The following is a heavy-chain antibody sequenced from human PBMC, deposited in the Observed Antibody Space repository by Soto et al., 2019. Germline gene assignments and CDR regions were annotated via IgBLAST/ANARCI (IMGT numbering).Heavy chain of an antibody. J-gene: IGHJ6*02. CDR1: GYTFTTYD. CDR2: ISTYNGNT. CDR3: ARDPYHVLMVDAPNLYGMDV. D-gene: IGHD2-8*01. V-gene: IGHV1-18*01. Sequence: QVQLVQSGAEVKKPGASVKVSCKASGYTFTTYDISWVRQAPGQGLEWMGRISTYNGNTNYPQSLQGRLTMTTDTSTNTAYMELRSLRSDATSVYSCARDPYHVLMVDAPNLYGMDVWGQGTTVTVSS.